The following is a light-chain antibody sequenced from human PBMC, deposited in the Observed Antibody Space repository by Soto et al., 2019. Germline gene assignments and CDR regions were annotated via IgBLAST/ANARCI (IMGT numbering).Light chain of an antibody. Sequence: EVVLTQSPGSLPLSPGEGVTLSCRASQSISSNYLAWYQHKPGQTPRLLIYGAYKRATGISDRFTGGGSGTDFTLTLSRLEPDDLGVYFCQQYGTAPPVYAFGQATKLEIK. CDR1: QSISSNY. V-gene: IGKV3-20*01. CDR2: GAY. J-gene: IGKJ2*01. CDR3: QQYGTAPPVYA.